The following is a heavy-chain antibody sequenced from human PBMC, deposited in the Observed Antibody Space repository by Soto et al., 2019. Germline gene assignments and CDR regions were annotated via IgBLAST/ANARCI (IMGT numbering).Heavy chain of an antibody. CDR1: GGSMRNYF. J-gene: IGHJ4*02. CDR3: ARSDYGEFDS. Sequence: PSETLSLTCTVSGGSMRNYFWNWIRQPPGKGLEWIAYIHFGGTTNYNPSLKSRVAISMDMSTNQLSLKLNSVTGADTALYYCARSDYGEFDSWGQGTLVTVSS. V-gene: IGHV4-59*01. CDR2: IHFGGTT. D-gene: IGHD3-10*01.